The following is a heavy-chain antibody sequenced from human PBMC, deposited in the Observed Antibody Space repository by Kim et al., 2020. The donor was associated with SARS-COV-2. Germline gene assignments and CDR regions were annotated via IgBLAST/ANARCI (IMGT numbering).Heavy chain of an antibody. V-gene: IGHV4-34*01. CDR3: ARVGYDQRSDY. CDR1: GGSFSGYY. D-gene: IGHD5-12*01. J-gene: IGHJ4*02. Sequence: SETLSLTCAVYGGSFSGYYWSWIRQPPGKGLEWIGEINHSGSTNYNPSLKSRVTISVDTSKNQFSLKLSSVTAADTAVYYCARVGYDQRSDYWGQGTLVTVSS. CDR2: INHSGST.